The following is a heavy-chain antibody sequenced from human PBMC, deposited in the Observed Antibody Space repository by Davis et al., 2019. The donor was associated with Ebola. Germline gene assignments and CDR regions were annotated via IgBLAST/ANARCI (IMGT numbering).Heavy chain of an antibody. V-gene: IGHV3-7*01. CDR3: AKGEMITFGGVIGDYFDY. D-gene: IGHD3-16*02. CDR2: IKQDGSEK. Sequence: GGSLRLSCAASGFTFSNHWMSWVRQAPGKGLEWVANIKQDGSEKYYADSVKGRFTISRDNSKNTLYLQRNSLRAEDTAVYYCAKGEMITFGGVIGDYFDYWGQGTLVTVSS. J-gene: IGHJ4*02. CDR1: GFTFSNHW.